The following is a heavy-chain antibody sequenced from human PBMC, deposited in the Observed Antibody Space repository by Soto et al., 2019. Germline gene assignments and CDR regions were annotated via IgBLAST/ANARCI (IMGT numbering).Heavy chain of an antibody. V-gene: IGHV1-2*02. CDR2: IHPNSGGT. CDR1: GYTFTNYG. Sequence: QVRLVQSGAEVKKPGASVTVSCKPSGYTFTNYGIHWVRQAPGQGLEWMGWIHPNSGGTGNADNFKGRLTLSRDTSISTAYMELTGLTSDDTAVYYCARETHGDGNWFDPWGQGTLVTVSS. D-gene: IGHD4-17*01. J-gene: IGHJ5*02. CDR3: ARETHGDGNWFDP.